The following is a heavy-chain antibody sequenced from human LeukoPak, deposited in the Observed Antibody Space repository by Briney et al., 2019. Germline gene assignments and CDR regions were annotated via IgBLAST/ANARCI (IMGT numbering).Heavy chain of an antibody. Sequence: SQTLSLTCTVSGGSISSGDYYWSWIRQPPGKGLEWIGYTYYSGSTYYNPSLKNRVSISVDTSKNQFSLNLSSVTAADTAVYYCARPYYYDSRIDPWGQGTLVTVSS. D-gene: IGHD3-22*01. CDR3: ARPYYYDSRIDP. J-gene: IGHJ5*02. CDR2: TYYSGST. CDR1: GGSISSGDYY. V-gene: IGHV4-30-4*01.